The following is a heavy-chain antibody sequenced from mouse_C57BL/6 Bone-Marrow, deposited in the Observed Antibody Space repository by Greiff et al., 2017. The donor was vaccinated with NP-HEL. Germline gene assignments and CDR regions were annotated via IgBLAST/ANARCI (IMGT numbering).Heavy chain of an antibody. CDR2: IDPENGDT. V-gene: IGHV14-4*01. Sequence: VQLQQSGAELVRPGASVKLSCTASGFNIKDDYMHWVKQRPEQGLEWIGWIDPENGDTEYASKFQGKATITADTSSNTAYLQLSSRTSEDTAVYYCTTGYGSSWGFAYWGQGTLVTVSA. CDR1: GFNIKDDY. D-gene: IGHD1-1*01. CDR3: TTGYGSSWGFAY. J-gene: IGHJ3*01.